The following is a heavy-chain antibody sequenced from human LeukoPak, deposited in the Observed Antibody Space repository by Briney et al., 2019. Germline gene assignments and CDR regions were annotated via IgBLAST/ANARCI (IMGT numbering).Heavy chain of an antibody. V-gene: IGHV4-59*01. J-gene: IGHJ5*02. D-gene: IGHD6-19*01. CDR2: IYYSGST. Sequence: PSETLSLTCTVSGGSISSYYWSWIRQPPGKGLEWIGYIYYSGSTNYNPSLKSRVTISVDTSKNQFSLKLSSVTAADTAVYYCARVGTVAGGSNWFDPWGQGTLVTVSS. CDR3: ARVGTVAGGSNWFDP. CDR1: GGSISSYY.